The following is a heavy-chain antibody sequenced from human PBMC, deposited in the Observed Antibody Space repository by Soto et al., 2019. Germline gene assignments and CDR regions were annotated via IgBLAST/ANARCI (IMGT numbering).Heavy chain of an antibody. Sequence: LSLTCSLYSGSLSGYYWSWIRQPPGKGLEWIGEISPSGTTNYSPSLKSRVSISVDTSKNQFSLNLTSLTAADTAVYYCARAPKVSGSAQTRPDFWGQGSLVTVSS. J-gene: IGHJ4*02. V-gene: IGHV4-34*01. D-gene: IGHD6-6*01. CDR1: SGSLSGYY. CDR2: ISPSGTT. CDR3: ARAPKVSGSAQTRPDF.